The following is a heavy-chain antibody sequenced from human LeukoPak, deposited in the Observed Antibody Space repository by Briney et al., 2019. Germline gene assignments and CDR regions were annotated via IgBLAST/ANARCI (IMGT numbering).Heavy chain of an antibody. CDR1: GGSFSGYY. CDR3: ARVGALKGAYYFDY. CDR2: INHSGST. D-gene: IGHD1-26*01. J-gene: IGHJ4*02. V-gene: IGHV4-34*01. Sequence: SETLSLTCAVYGGSFSGYYWSWIRQPPGKGLEWIGEINHSGSTNYNPSLKSRVTISVDTSKNQFSLKLSSVTAADTAVYYCARVGALKGAYYFDYWGQGTLVTVSS.